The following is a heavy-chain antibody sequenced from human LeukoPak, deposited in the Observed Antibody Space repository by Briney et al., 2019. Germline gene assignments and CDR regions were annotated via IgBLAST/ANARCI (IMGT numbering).Heavy chain of an antibody. Sequence: SVKVSCKASGGTFSGYAISWVRQAPGQGLEWMGRIIPIFGTANYAQKFQGRVTITTDESTSTAYMELSSLRSEDTAVYYCARDAEGGYSYGYSLNYWGQGTLVTVSS. D-gene: IGHD5-18*01. CDR2: IIPIFGTA. CDR3: ARDAEGGYSYGYSLNY. CDR1: GGTFSGYA. V-gene: IGHV1-69*05. J-gene: IGHJ4*02.